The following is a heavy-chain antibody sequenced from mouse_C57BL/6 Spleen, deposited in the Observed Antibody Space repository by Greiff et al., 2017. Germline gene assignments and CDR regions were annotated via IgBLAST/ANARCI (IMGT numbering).Heavy chain of an antibody. V-gene: IGHV5-4*01. CDR2: ISDGGRYT. CDR1: GFTFSSYA. Sequence: EVKVVESGGGLVKPGGSLKLSCAASGFTFSSYAMSWVRQTPEKRLEWVATISDGGRYTYYPDNVKGRFTITRDNAKNNLYLQSIHLKSEDTAMYYCARDTYSYFYDWGQGTTLSVSS. J-gene: IGHJ2*01. CDR3: ARDTYSYFYD. D-gene: IGHD5-1*01.